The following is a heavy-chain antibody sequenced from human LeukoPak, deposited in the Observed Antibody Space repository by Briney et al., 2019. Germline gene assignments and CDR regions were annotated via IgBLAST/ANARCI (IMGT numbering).Heavy chain of an antibody. CDR3: AKDSLTYYDILTGYYQEKIFDY. Sequence: GGSLRLSCAASGFTFSSYAISWVRQAPGKGLEWVSAISGSWGSTYYAESVKGRFTISRDNSKNTLYLQMNSLRAEDTAVYYCAKDSLTYYDILTGYYQEKIFDYWGQGTLVTVSS. J-gene: IGHJ4*02. CDR2: ISGSWGST. CDR1: GFTFSSYA. D-gene: IGHD3-9*01. V-gene: IGHV3-23*01.